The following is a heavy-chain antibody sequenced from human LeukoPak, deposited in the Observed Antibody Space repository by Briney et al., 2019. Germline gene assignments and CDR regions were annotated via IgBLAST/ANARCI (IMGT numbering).Heavy chain of an antibody. Sequence: RASVKVSCKASGYTFTSYAISWVRQAPGQGLEWMGGIIPIFGTANYAQKFQGRVTITADESTSTAYMELSSLRSEDTAVYYCAREGGGTHSRDAFDIWGQGTMVTVSS. CDR3: AREGGGTHSRDAFDI. CDR2: IIPIFGTA. J-gene: IGHJ3*02. D-gene: IGHD6-13*01. V-gene: IGHV1-69*13. CDR1: GYTFTSYA.